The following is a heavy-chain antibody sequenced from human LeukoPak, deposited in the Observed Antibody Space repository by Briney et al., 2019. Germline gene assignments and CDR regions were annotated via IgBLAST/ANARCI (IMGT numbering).Heavy chain of an antibody. CDR3: ATVPATASLADY. J-gene: IGHJ4*02. V-gene: IGHV3-66*01. CDR1: GFTFSSYW. CDR2: IYSGGST. D-gene: IGHD2-2*01. Sequence: GGSLRLSCAASGFTFSSYWMSWVRQAPGKGLEWVSVIYSGGSTYYADSVKGRFTISRDNSKNTLYLQMNSLRAEDTAVYYCATVPATASLADYWGQGTLVTVSP.